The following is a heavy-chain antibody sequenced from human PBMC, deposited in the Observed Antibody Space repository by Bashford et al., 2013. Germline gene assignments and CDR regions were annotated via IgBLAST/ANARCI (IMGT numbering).Heavy chain of an antibody. J-gene: IGHJ4*02. D-gene: IGHD3-10*01. CDR3: ARVGPGYDGSGKTF. V-gene: IGHV3-21*01. Sequence: GSLRLSCAASGFLFSTYSMNWVRQAPGKGLEWVSSITSTSAYIYYADSVKGRFTISRDNAKNSLYLQMYSLRAEDTAVYYCARVGPGYDGSGKTFGGQGTLVTVSS. CDR1: GFLFSTYS. CDR2: ITSTSAYI.